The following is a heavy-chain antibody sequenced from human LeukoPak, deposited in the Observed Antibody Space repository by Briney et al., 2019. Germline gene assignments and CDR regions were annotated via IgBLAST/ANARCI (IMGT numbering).Heavy chain of an antibody. Sequence: GGSLRLSCAGSEFTFSRYTMNWVRQAPGKGLEWVSYIRGGGSVIYYADSVKGRFTISRDNAKNSLYLQMNSLRAEDTAVYYCASERIAVAGIHFDYWGQGTLVTVSS. CDR3: ASERIAVAGIHFDY. CDR2: IRGGGSVI. J-gene: IGHJ4*02. V-gene: IGHV3-48*01. D-gene: IGHD6-19*01. CDR1: EFTFSRYT.